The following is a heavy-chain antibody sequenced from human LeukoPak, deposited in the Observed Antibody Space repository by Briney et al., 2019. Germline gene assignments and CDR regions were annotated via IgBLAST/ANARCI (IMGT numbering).Heavy chain of an antibody. V-gene: IGHV1-69*06. J-gene: IGHJ4*02. CDR1: GGTFSSYA. CDR3: ARLSIAVAGTEDY. D-gene: IGHD6-19*01. CDR2: IIPIFGTA. Sequence: SVKVSCKASGGTFSSYAISWVRRAPGQGLEWMGGIIPIFGTANYAQKFQGRVTITADKSTSTAYMELSSLRSEDTAVYYCARLSIAVAGTEDYWGQGTLVTVSS.